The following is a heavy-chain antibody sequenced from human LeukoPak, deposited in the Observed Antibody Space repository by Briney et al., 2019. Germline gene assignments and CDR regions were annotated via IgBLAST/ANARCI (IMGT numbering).Heavy chain of an antibody. Sequence: PSETLSLTCTVSGGSISSSSYYWDWIRQPPGKGLEWIGSIYYSGNTNYNPSLKSRVTISLDTSKNQFSLKVTSVTAADTAVYYCAKIEDSGYDYQGWFDPWGQGTLVTVSS. D-gene: IGHD5-12*01. V-gene: IGHV4-39*07. CDR2: IYYSGNT. CDR3: AKIEDSGYDYQGWFDP. J-gene: IGHJ5*02. CDR1: GGSISSSSYY.